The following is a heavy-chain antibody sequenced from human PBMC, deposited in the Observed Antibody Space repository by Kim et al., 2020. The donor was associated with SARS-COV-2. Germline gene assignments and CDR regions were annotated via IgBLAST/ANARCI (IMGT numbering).Heavy chain of an antibody. Sequence: GGSLRLSCTASGVSITTYWMHWVRQVPGKGLQWVSRLNNGGTTSTYADFVKGRFAISRDNLKATLYLRMTSLRAEDTGVYFCARGGVTGSLLDYWGQGTLVTVSS. D-gene: IGHD1-1*01. CDR2: LNNGGTTS. J-gene: IGHJ4*02. CDR3: ARGGVTGSLLDY. V-gene: IGHV3-74*01. CDR1: GVSITTYW.